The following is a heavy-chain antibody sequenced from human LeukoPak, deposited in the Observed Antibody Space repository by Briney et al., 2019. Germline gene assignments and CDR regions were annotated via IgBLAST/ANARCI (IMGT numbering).Heavy chain of an antibody. V-gene: IGHV3-9*01. CDR3: AKDSTHTLRDDAFDI. Sequence: GGSLRLSCAASGFTFDDYAMHWVRQAPGKGLEWVSGISWNSGSIGYADSVKGRFTISRDNAKNSLYLQMNSLRAEDTALYYCAKDSTHTLRDDAFDIWGQGTMVTVSS. CDR1: GFTFDDYA. CDR2: ISWNSGSI. J-gene: IGHJ3*02. D-gene: IGHD4-17*01.